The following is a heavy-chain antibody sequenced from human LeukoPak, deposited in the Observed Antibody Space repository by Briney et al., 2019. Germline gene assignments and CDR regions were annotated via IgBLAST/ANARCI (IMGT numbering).Heavy chain of an antibody. CDR2: IYYNGNT. CDR1: GGSISSTSYY. V-gene: IGHV4-39*07. CDR3: ARDSPNPLL. J-gene: IGHJ4*02. Sequence: SETLSLTCTVSGGSISSTSYYWGWIRQPPGKGLEWIGSIYYNGNTYSNPSLKSRVTISVDTSKNQFSLKLRSVTAADTAVYYCARDSPNPLLWGQGTLVTVSS. D-gene: IGHD1-14*01.